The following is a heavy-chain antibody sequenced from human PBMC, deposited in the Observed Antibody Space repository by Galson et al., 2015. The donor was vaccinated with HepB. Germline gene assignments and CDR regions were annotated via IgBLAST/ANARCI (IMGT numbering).Heavy chain of an antibody. D-gene: IGHD4-11*01. CDR1: GFTFSDPC. V-gene: IGHV3-72*01. Sequence: SLRLSCAASGFTFSDPCMDWVRQAPGKGLEWVGRTRNKANSDTTEYAASVKGRFTISRDDSKNSLYLQMNSLKTEDTAVYYCARGSDYGNYVDYFAYWGQGTLVTVSS. CDR3: ARGSDYGNYVDYFAY. J-gene: IGHJ4*02. CDR2: TRNKANSDTT.